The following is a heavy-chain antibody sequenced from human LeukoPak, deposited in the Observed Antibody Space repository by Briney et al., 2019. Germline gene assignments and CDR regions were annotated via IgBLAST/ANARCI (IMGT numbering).Heavy chain of an antibody. D-gene: IGHD5-24*01. CDR3: ARAGNRDGPCY. J-gene: IGHJ4*02. CDR2: IYYSGST. CDR1: GGSISSGGHY. V-gene: IGHV4-31*03. Sequence: PSETLSLTCTVSGGSISSGGHYWSWIRQHPGKGLEWIGYIYYSGSTYYNPSLNSRVTISVDTSKNQFSLKLSSVTAADTAVYYCARAGNRDGPCYWGQGTLVTVSS.